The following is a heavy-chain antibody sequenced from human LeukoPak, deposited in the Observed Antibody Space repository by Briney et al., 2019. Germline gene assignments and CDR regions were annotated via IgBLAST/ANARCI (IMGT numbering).Heavy chain of an antibody. CDR1: GGSISSGDYY. V-gene: IGHV4-30-4*08. J-gene: IGHJ3*02. D-gene: IGHD1-26*01. CDR2: IYYSEST. Sequence: SQTLSLTCTVSGGSISSGDYYWSWIRQPPGKGLERIGDIYYSESTHYNPTLESRVTRSVDTSKNQFSLKLGSVTAADTAVYYCARDHGARIVGATTLGAFDIWGQGTMVTVSS. CDR3: ARDHGARIVGATTLGAFDI.